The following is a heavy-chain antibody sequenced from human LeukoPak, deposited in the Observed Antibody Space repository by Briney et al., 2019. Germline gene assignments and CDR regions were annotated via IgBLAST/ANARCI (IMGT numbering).Heavy chain of an antibody. CDR1: GGSFSGYY. J-gene: IGHJ4*02. V-gene: IGHV4-34*01. CDR3: AGSITIFGVGSDLFY. D-gene: IGHD3-3*01. Sequence: PSETLSLTCAVYGGSFSGYYWSWIRQPPGKGLEWIGEINHSGSTNYNPSLKSRVTISVDTSKNQFSLKLSSVTAADTAVYYCAGSITIFGVGSDLFYWGQGTLVTVSS. CDR2: INHSGST.